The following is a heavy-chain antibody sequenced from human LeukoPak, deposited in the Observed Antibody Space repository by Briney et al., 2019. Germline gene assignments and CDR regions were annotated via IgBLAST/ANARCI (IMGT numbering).Heavy chain of an antibody. D-gene: IGHD3-10*01. V-gene: IGHV3-23*01. Sequence: GGSLRLSCAASGFTFSSYAMSWVRQALGKGLEWVSAISGSGGSTYYADSVKGRFTISRDNSKNTLYLQMNSLRAEDTAVYYCAKAANYYGSGSYYKHYFDYWGQGTLVTVSS. CDR1: GFTFSSYA. CDR3: AKAANYYGSGSYYKHYFDY. J-gene: IGHJ4*02. CDR2: ISGSGGST.